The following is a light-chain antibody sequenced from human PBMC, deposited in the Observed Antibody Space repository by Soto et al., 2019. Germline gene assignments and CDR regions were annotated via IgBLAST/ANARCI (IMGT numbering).Light chain of an antibody. J-gene: IGKJ2*01. CDR3: QQYGTSPYT. Sequence: PGERATLSFGASQSVVGNSIAWYQQQPGLAPRLLSYDASSRATGIPDRFSGSGSGTDFSLTITRLEPEDFAVYYCQQYGTSPYTFGQGTKLEIK. CDR2: DAS. CDR1: QSVVGNS. V-gene: IGKV3D-20*01.